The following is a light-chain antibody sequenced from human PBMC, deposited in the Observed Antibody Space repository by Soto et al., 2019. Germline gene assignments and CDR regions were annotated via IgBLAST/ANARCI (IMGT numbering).Light chain of an antibody. V-gene: IGLV2-14*01. J-gene: IGLJ1*01. Sequence: QSVLTQPASVSGSPGQSITISCTGTSSDVGGYNYVSWYQQHPGKAPKLMIYEVSNRPSGVSNRFSGSKSGNTASLTISGLQAEDEADYYCSSYTVTNIFVFXTGTKVTVL. CDR2: EVS. CDR3: SSYTVTNIFV. CDR1: SSDVGGYNY.